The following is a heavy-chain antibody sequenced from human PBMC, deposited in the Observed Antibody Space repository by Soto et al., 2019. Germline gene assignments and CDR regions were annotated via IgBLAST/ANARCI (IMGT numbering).Heavy chain of an antibody. CDR2: IIPVFGSA. CDR3: ARDDGWNYRYYDMEV. V-gene: IGHV1-69*13. CDR1: RDSFSSYS. Sequence: AVNDSCKYCRDSFSSYSMTWVRQSPGQGLEWMGGIIPVFGSANYAQKFQGRVTITADESTRTAYMELNSLRSQDTAVYFCARDDGWNYRYYDMEVWGPGTTVTVSS. D-gene: IGHD1-7*01. J-gene: IGHJ6*02.